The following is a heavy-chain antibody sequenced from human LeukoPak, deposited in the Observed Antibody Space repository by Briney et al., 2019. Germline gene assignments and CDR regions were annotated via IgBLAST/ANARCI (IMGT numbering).Heavy chain of an antibody. D-gene: IGHD6-13*01. J-gene: IGHJ4*02. CDR3: AKGRYGSSRYPFDY. CDR2: ISGGGST. V-gene: IGHV3-23*01. CDR1: GFTFSGCA. Sequence: GGSLRLSCAASGFTFSGCAMGWVRQAPGKGLELVSVISGGGSTYYADSVKGRFTISRDNSKNTLYLQMNSLRAEDTAVYYCAKGRYGSSRYPFDYWGQGTLVTVSS.